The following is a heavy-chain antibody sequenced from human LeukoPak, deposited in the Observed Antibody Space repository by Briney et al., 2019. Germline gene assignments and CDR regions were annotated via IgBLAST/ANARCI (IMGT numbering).Heavy chain of an antibody. J-gene: IGHJ3*02. Sequence: SETLSLTCTVSGGSISSYYWSWIRQPPGKGLEWIGYIYDSGSTKYNSSLKSRLTISVDTSKNQFSLKLSSVTAADTAIYYCARAGERGYNGYDDAFDIWGHGTMVTVSS. V-gene: IGHV4-59*01. CDR2: IYDSGST. CDR3: ARAGERGYNGYDDAFDI. CDR1: GGSISSYY. D-gene: IGHD5-12*01.